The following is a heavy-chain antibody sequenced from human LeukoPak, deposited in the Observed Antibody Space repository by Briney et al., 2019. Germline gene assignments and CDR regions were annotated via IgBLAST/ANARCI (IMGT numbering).Heavy chain of an antibody. V-gene: IGHV4-59*01. CDR2: IHSTGNT. D-gene: IGHD2-15*01. Sequence: SETLSLTCTVSGGSISGYYWDWIRQSPGEGLEWLGYIHSTGNTRYNPSLRSRITMSVDTSMRQFSLKLDSVTAADTAVYYCGRAGRYCSDGNRYGENWFDPWGQGTLVTVSS. CDR3: GRAGRYCSDGNRYGENWFDP. J-gene: IGHJ5*02. CDR1: GGSISGYY.